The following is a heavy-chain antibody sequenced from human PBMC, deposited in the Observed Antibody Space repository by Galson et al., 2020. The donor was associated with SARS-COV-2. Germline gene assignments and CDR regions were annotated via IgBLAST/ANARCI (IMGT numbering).Heavy chain of an antibody. V-gene: IGHV4-59*01. J-gene: IGHJ6*02. CDR1: GGSISSYY. CDR2: IYYSGST. Sequence: SETLSLTCTVSGGSISSYYWSWIRQPPGKGLEWIGYIYYSGSTNYNPSLKSRVTISVDTSKNQFSLKLSSVTAADTAVYYCAIKEGYYYYGMDVWGQGTTVTVSS. CDR3: AIKEGYYYYGMDV.